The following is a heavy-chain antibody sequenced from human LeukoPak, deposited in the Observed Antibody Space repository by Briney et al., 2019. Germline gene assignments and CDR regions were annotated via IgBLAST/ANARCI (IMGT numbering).Heavy chain of an antibody. Sequence: GGSLRLSCAASGFSFSTSAMSWVRHAPGKGLEWVSTISGSAATTYYTDSVKGRFTISRDNSRDTVYLRMKSLRVEDTAVYYCAKDSVAVAGLVNHFDYWGRGTLVTVSS. CDR2: ISGSAATT. V-gene: IGHV3-23*01. CDR3: AKDSVAVAGLVNHFDY. J-gene: IGHJ4*02. CDR1: GFSFSTSA. D-gene: IGHD6-19*01.